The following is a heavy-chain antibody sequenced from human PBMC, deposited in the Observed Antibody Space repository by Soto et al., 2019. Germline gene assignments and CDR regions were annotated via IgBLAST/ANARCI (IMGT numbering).Heavy chain of an antibody. CDR1: GFTFSGSG. CDR3: TSSRFLEWLLPNEDYYCDGMDV. CDR2: IRSKTNSYAT. J-gene: IGHJ6*02. D-gene: IGHD3-3*01. V-gene: IGHV3-73*02. Sequence: EVQLVESGGGLVQPGGSLKLSCAVSGFTFSGSGMHWVRQASGKGLEWGGRIRSKTNSYATAYAASVKGRFTISRDDSKNTAYLQMNSLKTEDTAVYYCTSSRFLEWLLPNEDYYCDGMDVWGQGTTVTVSS.